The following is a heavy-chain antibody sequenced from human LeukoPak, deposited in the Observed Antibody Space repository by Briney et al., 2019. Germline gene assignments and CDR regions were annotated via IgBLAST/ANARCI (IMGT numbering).Heavy chain of an antibody. D-gene: IGHD3/OR15-3a*01. J-gene: IGHJ4*02. CDR2: FYYSGTT. V-gene: IGHV4-39*01. CDR1: GGSISSTYY. Sequence: SETLSLTCSVSGGSISSTYYWGWIRQPPGKGLEWIGSFYYSGTTYYNPSLKSRVTISVDTSKNQFSLKLTSVTATDTAIYYCARQTGSGLFILPGGQGTLVTVSS. CDR3: ARQTGSGLFILP.